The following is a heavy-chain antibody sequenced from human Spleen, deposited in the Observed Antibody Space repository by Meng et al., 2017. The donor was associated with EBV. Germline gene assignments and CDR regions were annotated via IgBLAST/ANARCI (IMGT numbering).Heavy chain of an antibody. Sequence: QVYLLQSGGGVKKPGASVKVSCKASGYILTSYGMSWVRQAPGQGLEWMGWINTNTGHPTYAQGFTGRFVFSLDTSVRTTYLQISNLKAEDTAVYYCARDSTENLDYWGQGTLVTVSS. CDR2: INTNTGHP. CDR3: ARDSTENLDY. CDR1: GYILTSYG. V-gene: IGHV7-4-1*02. D-gene: IGHD4-17*01. J-gene: IGHJ4*02.